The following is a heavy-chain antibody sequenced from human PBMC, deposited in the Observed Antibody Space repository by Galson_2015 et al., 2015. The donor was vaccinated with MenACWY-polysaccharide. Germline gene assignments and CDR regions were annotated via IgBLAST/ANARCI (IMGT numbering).Heavy chain of an antibody. Sequence: SLRLSCAASGFTLSSYWMHWVRQAPGKGLVWVSRTNSDGSSTSYADSVKGRFTISRDNAKNTLYLQMNSLRAEDTAVYYCARMGGGYRTYWNFDLWGRGTLVTVSS. CDR1: GFTLSSYW. V-gene: IGHV3-74*01. CDR3: ARMGGGYRTYWNFDL. CDR2: TNSDGSST. D-gene: IGHD5-12*01. J-gene: IGHJ2*01.